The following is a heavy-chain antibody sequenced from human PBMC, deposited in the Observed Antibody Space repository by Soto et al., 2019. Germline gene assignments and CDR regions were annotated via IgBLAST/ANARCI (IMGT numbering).Heavy chain of an antibody. D-gene: IGHD3-10*01. CDR3: ARGGALDYGSGSYYSLDYYYYGMDV. CDR1: GGSISSGGYY. CDR2: IYYSGST. Sequence: LSLTCTASGGSISSGGYYWSWIRQHPGKGLEWIGYIYYSGSTYYNPSLKSRVTISVDTSKNQFSLKLSSVTAADTAVYYCARGGALDYGSGSYYSLDYYYYGMDVWGQGTTVTVSS. V-gene: IGHV4-31*03. J-gene: IGHJ6*02.